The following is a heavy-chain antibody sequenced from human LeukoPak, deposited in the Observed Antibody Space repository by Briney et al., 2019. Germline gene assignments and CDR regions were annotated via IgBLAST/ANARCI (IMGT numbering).Heavy chain of an antibody. CDR1: GFTFSSYS. CDR3: ARAFVDIVATPTGYYYGMDV. D-gene: IGHD5-12*01. J-gene: IGHJ6*02. V-gene: IGHV3-30*02. CDR2: IRYDGSNK. Sequence: GRSLRLSCAASGFTFSSYSMNWVRQAPGKGLEWVAFIRYDGSNKYYADSVKGRFTISRDNSKNTLYLQMNSLRAEDTAVYYCARAFVDIVATPTGYYYGMDVWGQGTTVTVSS.